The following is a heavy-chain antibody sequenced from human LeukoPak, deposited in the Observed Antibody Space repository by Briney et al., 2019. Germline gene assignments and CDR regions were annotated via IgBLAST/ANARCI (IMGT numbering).Heavy chain of an antibody. CDR2: ITNSGDT. V-gene: IGHV3-23*01. D-gene: IGHD6-19*01. Sequence: GGSLRLSCAASGFPFSNVAMSWVRQAPGKGLEWVSTITNSGDTLYADSVKGRFTISRDNPRNTLYLQMSSLRVEDTAVYYCARAVAGTFDYWGQGTLVTVSS. J-gene: IGHJ4*02. CDR3: ARAVAGTFDY. CDR1: GFPFSNVA.